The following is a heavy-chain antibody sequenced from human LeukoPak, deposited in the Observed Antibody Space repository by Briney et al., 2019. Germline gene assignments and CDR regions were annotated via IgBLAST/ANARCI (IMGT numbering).Heavy chain of an antibody. CDR3: AKLYYYDSSGYHDY. V-gene: IGHV3-23*01. J-gene: IGHJ4*02. CDR2: ISGSGGST. D-gene: IGHD3-22*01. Sequence: PGGSLGLSCAASGFTFSSYAMSWVRQAPGKGLEWVSAISGSGGSTYYADSVKGRFTISRDNSKNTLYLQMNSLRAEDTAVYYCAKLYYYDSSGYHDYWGQGTLVTVSS. CDR1: GFTFSSYA.